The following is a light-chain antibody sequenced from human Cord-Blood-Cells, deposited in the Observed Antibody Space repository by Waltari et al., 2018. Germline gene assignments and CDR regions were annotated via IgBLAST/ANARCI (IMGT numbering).Light chain of an antibody. CDR1: QSVSSSY. CDR2: GAS. Sequence: EIVLTQSPGTLSLSPGERATLSCRASQSVSSSYLAWYQQKPGQAPRRLIYGASSRATGIPDRFSGSGSGTDFTLTISRLEPEDFAVYYCQQYGSSRTFDQGTKVEIK. J-gene: IGKJ1*01. V-gene: IGKV3-20*01. CDR3: QQYGSSRT.